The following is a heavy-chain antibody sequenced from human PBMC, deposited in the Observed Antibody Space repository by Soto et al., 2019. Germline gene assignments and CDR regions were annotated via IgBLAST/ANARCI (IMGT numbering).Heavy chain of an antibody. CDR2: INGDGSKT. V-gene: IGHV3-74*01. Sequence: EVQLVESGGGLVQPGGSLRIFCGASGFTFSTYWMYWVRQAPGKGLVWVSRINGDGSKTSYADSVKGRFTISRDNAKNTLYLQMNSLGAEDTALYYCARGQYCSSGTCYSAPDYWGQGTLVTVSS. CDR1: GFTFSTYW. D-gene: IGHD2-15*01. J-gene: IGHJ4*02. CDR3: ARGQYCSSGTCYSAPDY.